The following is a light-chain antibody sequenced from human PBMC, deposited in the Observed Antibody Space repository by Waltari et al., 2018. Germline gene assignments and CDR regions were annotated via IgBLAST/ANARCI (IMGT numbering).Light chain of an antibody. V-gene: IGLV4-69*01. CDR3: QTWGTGIVV. Sequence: QLVLTQPPSASASLGASVKLTCTLSSGHSSFVIAWHQQQPGKGPRYLMTINTDGGHTKGDGIPDRFSGSTSGAECYLTIASLQSEDEADYFCQTWGTGIVVFGGGTKLTVL. CDR2: INTDGGH. J-gene: IGLJ2*01. CDR1: SGHSSFV.